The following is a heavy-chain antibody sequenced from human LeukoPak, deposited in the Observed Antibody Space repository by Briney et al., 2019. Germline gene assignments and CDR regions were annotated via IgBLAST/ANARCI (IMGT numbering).Heavy chain of an antibody. J-gene: IGHJ4*02. CDR2: ISSSGST. V-gene: IGHV4-61*02. D-gene: IGHD1-7*01. CDR1: GDSISSGDYY. Sequence: PSETLSLTCTVSGDSISSGDYYWSWIRQPAGKGLEWIGRISSSGSTNYNPSLKSRVTISVDTSKNQSSLKLSSVTAADTAVYYCARNYAFGSSLFGYWGQGTLVTVSS. CDR3: ARNYAFGSSLFGY.